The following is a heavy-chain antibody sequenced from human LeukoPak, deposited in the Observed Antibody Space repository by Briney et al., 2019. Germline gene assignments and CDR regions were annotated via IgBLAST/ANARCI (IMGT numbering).Heavy chain of an antibody. V-gene: IGHV4-4*07. Sequence: PSETLSLTCTVSGGSISSYYWSWIRQPAGKGLEWIGRIYTSGSTNYNPSLKSRVTMSVDTSKNQFSLKLSSVTAADTAVFYCAGGGPGYSSSWYFDPWGQGPLVTVSS. CDR1: GGSISSYY. D-gene: IGHD6-13*01. CDR2: IYTSGST. J-gene: IGHJ5*02. CDR3: AGGGPGYSSSWYFDP.